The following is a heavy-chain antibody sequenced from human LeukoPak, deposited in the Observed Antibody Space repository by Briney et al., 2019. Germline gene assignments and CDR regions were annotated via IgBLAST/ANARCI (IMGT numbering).Heavy chain of an antibody. Sequence: PGRSLRLSCTAPGFTFSSYAIHWIRKAQGQGQERVALVWHDGSNRYYADSVKDRFTISRDNSKNTVYLQMNSLRAEDTAVYYCARELFGSGCCPYYWGQGTLVSVSS. CDR3: ARELFGSGCCPYY. V-gene: IGHV3-33*01. CDR1: GFTFSSYA. D-gene: IGHD3-10*01. CDR2: VWHDGSNR. J-gene: IGHJ4*02.